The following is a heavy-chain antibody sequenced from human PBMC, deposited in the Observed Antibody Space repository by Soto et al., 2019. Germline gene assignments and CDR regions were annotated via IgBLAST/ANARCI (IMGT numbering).Heavy chain of an antibody. CDR3: AGGQDTPTVNFDY. D-gene: IGHD4-4*01. Sequence: GSLRLSCAASGFTFSSYGMHWVRQAPGKGLEWVAVIWYDGSNKYYADSVKGRFTISRDNAKNSLYLQMNSLRAEDTAVYYCAGGQDTPTVNFDYWGQGTPVTVSS. J-gene: IGHJ4*02. CDR1: GFTFSSYG. CDR2: IWYDGSNK. V-gene: IGHV3-33*03.